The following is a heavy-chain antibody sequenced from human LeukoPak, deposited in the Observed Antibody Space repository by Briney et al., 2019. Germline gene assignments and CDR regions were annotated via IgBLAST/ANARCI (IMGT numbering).Heavy chain of an antibody. CDR1: GGSISSGSYY. V-gene: IGHV4-61*02. J-gene: IGHJ3*02. CDR3: ARGSVYDSSGYHTGGAFDI. CDR2: IYTSGST. D-gene: IGHD3-22*01. Sequence: SETLSLTCTVSGGSISSGSYYWSWIRQPAGKGLEWIGRIYTSGSTNYNPSLKSRVTISVDTSKNQFSLKLSSVTAADTAVYYCARGSVYDSSGYHTGGAFDIWGQGTMVTVSS.